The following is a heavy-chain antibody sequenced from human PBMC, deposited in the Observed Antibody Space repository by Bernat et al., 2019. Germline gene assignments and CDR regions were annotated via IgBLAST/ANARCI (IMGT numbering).Heavy chain of an antibody. J-gene: IGHJ6*02. D-gene: IGHD6-6*01. CDR3: AREGAGIAARQRGRGAGMDV. Sequence: QVQLVESGGGVVQPGRSLRLSCAASGFTFSSYAMHWVRQAPGKGLEWVAVITYDGSNKYYADSVKGRFTISRDNSKNTLYLQMNSLRAEDMAVYYCAREGAGIAARQRGRGAGMDVWGQGTTVTVSS. CDR1: GFTFSSYA. CDR2: ITYDGSNK. V-gene: IGHV3-30-3*01.